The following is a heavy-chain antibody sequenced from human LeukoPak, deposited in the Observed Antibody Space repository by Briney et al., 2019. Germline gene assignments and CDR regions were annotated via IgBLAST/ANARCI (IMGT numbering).Heavy chain of an antibody. D-gene: IGHD1-14*01. J-gene: IGHJ4*02. CDR3: ARALTGGDFDY. CDR2: IYYSGST. V-gene: IGHV4-59*01. CDR1: GGSISSYY. Sequence: ASETLSLTCTVSGGSISSYYWSWIRQPPGKGLEWIGYIYYSGSTNYNPSLKSRVTISVDTSKNQFSLKLSSVTAADTAVYYCARALTGGDFDYWGQGTLVTVSS.